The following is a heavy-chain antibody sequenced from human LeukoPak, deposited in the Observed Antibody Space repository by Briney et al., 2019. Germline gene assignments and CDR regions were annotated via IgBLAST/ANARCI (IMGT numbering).Heavy chain of an antibody. CDR3: ARDFDPEVPAANPEYFQH. Sequence: GRSLRLSCAASGFTFSSYGMHWVRQAPGKGLEWVAVISYDGSNKYYADSVKGRFTISRDNSKNTLYLQMNSLRAEDTAVYYCARDFDPEVPAANPEYFQHWGQGTLVTVSS. D-gene: IGHD2-2*01. V-gene: IGHV3-30*03. J-gene: IGHJ1*01. CDR1: GFTFSSYG. CDR2: ISYDGSNK.